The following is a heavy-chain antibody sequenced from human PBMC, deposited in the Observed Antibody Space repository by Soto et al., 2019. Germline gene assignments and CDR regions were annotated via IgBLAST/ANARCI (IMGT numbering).Heavy chain of an antibody. CDR1: GFTFSSYA. CDR3: AKAFSAGPAAAARFDY. J-gene: IGHJ4*02. D-gene: IGHD6-25*01. Sequence: GGSLRLSCAASGFTFSSYAMSWVSQAPGKGLEWVSAISGSGGSTYYADSVKGRFTISRDNSKNTLYLQMNSLRAEDTAVYYCAKAFSAGPAAAARFDYWGQGTLVPV. CDR2: ISGSGGST. V-gene: IGHV3-23*01.